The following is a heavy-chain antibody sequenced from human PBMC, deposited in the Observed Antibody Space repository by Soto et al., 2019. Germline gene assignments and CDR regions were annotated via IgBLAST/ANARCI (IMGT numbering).Heavy chain of an antibody. CDR2: ISSSSSTI. CDR1: GFTFSSYS. V-gene: IGHV3-48*01. CDR3: ASPADDFWSGYSQYNWFDP. D-gene: IGHD3-3*01. J-gene: IGHJ5*02. Sequence: PGGSLRLSCAASGFTFSSYSMNWVRQAPGKGLEWVSYISSSSSTIYYADSVKGRFTISRDNAKNSLYLQMNSLRAEDTAVYYCASPADDFWSGYSQYNWFDPWGQGTLVTVSS.